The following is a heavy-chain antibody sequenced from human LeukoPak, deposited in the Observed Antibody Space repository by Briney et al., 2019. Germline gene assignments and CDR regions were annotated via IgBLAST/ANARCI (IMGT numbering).Heavy chain of an antibody. J-gene: IGHJ4*02. CDR3: AKDGGLWVSAHWGDS. V-gene: IGHV3-23*01. Sequence: GGSLRLSCTASGFTLSSYTMSWVRQAPGKGLKWVSTITTGGPNTYYADSVKGRFTVSRDNSKNTLYLQMNSLRAEDTAVYYCAKDGGLWVSAHWGDSWGRGTLVTVSS. CDR1: GFTLSSYT. CDR2: ITTGGPNT. D-gene: IGHD7-27*01.